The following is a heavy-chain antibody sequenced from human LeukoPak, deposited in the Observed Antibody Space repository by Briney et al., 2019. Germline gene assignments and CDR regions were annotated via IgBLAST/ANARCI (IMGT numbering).Heavy chain of an antibody. CDR3: ARVDGDYARGYYYYGMDV. D-gene: IGHD4-17*01. Sequence: ASVKVSCKASGGTFSSYGINWVRQAPGQGLGWMGRIIPMLGVPNYAQKFQGRVTITADKSTSTAYMELSSLRSEDTAVYYCARVDGDYARGYYYYGMDVWGQGTTVTVSS. CDR1: GGTFSSYG. V-gene: IGHV1-69*04. J-gene: IGHJ6*02. CDR2: IIPMLGVP.